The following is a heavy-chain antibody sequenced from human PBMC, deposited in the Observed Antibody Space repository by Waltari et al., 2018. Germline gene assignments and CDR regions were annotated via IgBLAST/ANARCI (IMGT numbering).Heavy chain of an antibody. CDR1: GYTFTSYA. CDR3: ARGPLRITIFGVVTWAGGFDP. V-gene: IGHV7-4-1*02. Sequence: QVQLVQSGSELKKPGASVQVSCKASGYTFTSYAMNWVRQSPGKGLAWMGWFNTNTGNPTYAQGFTGRFVFSLDTSVSTAYLQISSLKAEDTAVYYCARGPLRITIFGVVTWAGGFDPWGQGTLVTVSS. D-gene: IGHD3-3*01. J-gene: IGHJ5*02. CDR2: FNTNTGNP.